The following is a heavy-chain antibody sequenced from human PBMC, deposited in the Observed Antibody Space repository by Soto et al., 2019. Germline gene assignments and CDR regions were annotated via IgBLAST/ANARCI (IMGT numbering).Heavy chain of an antibody. CDR3: AKWSYLDY. J-gene: IGHJ4*02. Sequence: GGSLRLSCTTSGFSFASFAMTWVRQAPGKGLEWVATISGSDGKAYYADSVKGRFSISRDTSRNTLYLQMNSLRADDTAIYYCAKWSYLDYWGQGTRVTVSS. CDR1: GFSFASFA. D-gene: IGHD3-3*01. V-gene: IGHV3-23*01. CDR2: ISGSDGKA.